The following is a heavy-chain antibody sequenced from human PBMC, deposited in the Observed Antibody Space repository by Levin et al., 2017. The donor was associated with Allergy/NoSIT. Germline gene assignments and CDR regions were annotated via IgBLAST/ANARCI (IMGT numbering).Heavy chain of an antibody. J-gene: IGHJ3*02. CDR3: VIDSRIAAAGTEGAFDS. Sequence: GESLKISCSASGFTFSSYAMHWVRQAPGKGLEYVSAISSNGGSTYYADSVKGRFTISRDNSKNTLYLQMSSLRAEDTAVYYCVIDSRIAAAGTEGAFDSWGQGTMVTVSS. CDR1: GFTFSSYA. V-gene: IGHV3-64D*06. D-gene: IGHD6-13*01. CDR2: ISSNGGST.